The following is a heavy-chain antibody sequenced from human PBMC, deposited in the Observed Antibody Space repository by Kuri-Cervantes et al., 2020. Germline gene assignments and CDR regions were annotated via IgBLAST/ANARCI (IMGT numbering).Heavy chain of an antibody. J-gene: IGHJ6*02. V-gene: IGHV3-30*03. Sequence: GGSLRLSCAASGFTFSSYGMHWVRQAPGKGLEWVAVISYDGSNKYYADSVKGRFTISRDNSKNTLYLQMNSLRAEDTAVYYCARVSGEWFGPMDVWGQGTTVTVSS. CDR1: GFTFSSYG. D-gene: IGHD3-3*01. CDR3: ARVSGEWFGPMDV. CDR2: ISYDGSNK.